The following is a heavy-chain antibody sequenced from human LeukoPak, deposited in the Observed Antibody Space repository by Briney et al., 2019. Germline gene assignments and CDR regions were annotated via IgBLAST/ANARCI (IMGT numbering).Heavy chain of an antibody. CDR2: IHYSGST. J-gene: IGHJ5*02. V-gene: IGHV4-59*08. CDR3: ARHPYQLLWLSWFDP. Sequence: TSETLSLTCTVSGGSISSYYWSWIRQPPGKGLEWIGYIHYSGSTNYNPSLKSRVTISVDTSKNQFSLNLSSVTAADTAVYYCARHPYQLLWLSWFDPWGQGTLVTVSS. CDR1: GGSISSYY. D-gene: IGHD2-2*01.